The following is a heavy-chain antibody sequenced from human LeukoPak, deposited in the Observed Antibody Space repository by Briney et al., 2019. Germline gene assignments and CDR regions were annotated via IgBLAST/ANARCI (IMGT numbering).Heavy chain of an antibody. CDR2: ISSTSSYT. Sequence: GGSLRLSCAASGFIFSDYYMSWIRQAPGKGPEWVSYISSTSSYTAYADSVRVRFTIYRDNAKNSLYLQMNSLRAEDTAVYFCAKATNTATGTPTLAIDYWGQGTLVTVSS. D-gene: IGHD6-13*01. J-gene: IGHJ4*02. CDR3: AKATNTATGTPTLAIDY. CDR1: GFIFSDYY. V-gene: IGHV3-11*05.